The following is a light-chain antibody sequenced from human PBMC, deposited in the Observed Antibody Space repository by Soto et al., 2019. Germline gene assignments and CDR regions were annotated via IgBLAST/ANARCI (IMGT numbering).Light chain of an antibody. J-gene: IGKJ1*01. Sequence: IQMTQSPSTLSASVGERVAISCRANQTISNFLAWYQQRPGKAPKLVIYDASTLESGVPSRFRGSGSGTDFTLTISSLQPDDFATYYCQQYNTYLWTFGQGTKVDI. V-gene: IGKV1-5*01. CDR1: QTISNF. CDR3: QQYNTYLWT. CDR2: DAS.